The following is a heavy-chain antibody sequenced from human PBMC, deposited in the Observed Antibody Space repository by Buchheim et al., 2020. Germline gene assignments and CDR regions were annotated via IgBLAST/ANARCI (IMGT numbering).Heavy chain of an antibody. CDR2: INSDGSST. CDR3: ASAVTYYYDSSGYYLDY. V-gene: IGHV3-74*01. D-gene: IGHD3-22*01. J-gene: IGHJ4*02. Sequence: EVQLVESGGGLVQPGGSLRLSCAASGFTFSSYWMHWVRQAPGKGLVWVSRINSDGSSTSYADSVKGRFTIARDNAKNTLYLQMNSLRAEDTAVYYCASAVTYYYDSSGYYLDYWGQGTL. CDR1: GFTFSSYW.